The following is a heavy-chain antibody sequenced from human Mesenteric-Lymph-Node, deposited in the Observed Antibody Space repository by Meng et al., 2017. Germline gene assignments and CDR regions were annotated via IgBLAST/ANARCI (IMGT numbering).Heavy chain of an antibody. V-gene: IGHV4-61*02. D-gene: IGHD6-19*01. CDR2: VYTSGST. J-gene: IGHJ6*02. Sequence: SETLSLTCTVSGGSISSGGYHWNWIRQPAGKGLEWLGRVYTSGSTNYNPSLKSRVTISIDTSKNQFSLKLSSVTAADTAVYYCARSKKAVAGNYYYRGLDVWARGPS. CDR1: GGSISSGGYH. CDR3: ARSKKAVAGNYYYRGLDV.